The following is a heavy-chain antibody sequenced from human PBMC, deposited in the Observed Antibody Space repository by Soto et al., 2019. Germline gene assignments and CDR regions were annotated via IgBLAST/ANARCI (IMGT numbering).Heavy chain of an antibody. CDR2: TFYSGSA. J-gene: IGHJ3*02. V-gene: IGHV4-59*01. CDR3: ATMWGPDNWGKQAFDT. D-gene: IGHD7-27*01. CDR1: GASPSSYS. Sequence: SETLSLTCTVSGASPSSYSWTWIRHTLGRGLEWIGFTFYSGSAHYSPSLKSRVTIPIDASKNEISLRLTSVTAADTAVYFCATMWGPDNWGKQAFDTWGQGAMVTVS.